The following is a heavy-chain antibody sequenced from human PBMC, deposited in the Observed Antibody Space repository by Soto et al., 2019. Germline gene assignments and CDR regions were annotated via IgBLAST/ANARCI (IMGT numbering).Heavy chain of an antibody. D-gene: IGHD1-1*01. J-gene: IGHJ4*02. V-gene: IGHV4-30-4*01. CDR2: IYYSGST. CDR3: ARIPDFNSEPIFDY. CDR1: GGSISSGDYY. Sequence: NPSETLSLTCTVSGGSISSGDYYWSWIRQPPGKGLEWIGYIYYSGSTYYNPSLKSRVTISVDTSKNQFSLKLSSVTAADTAVYYCARIPDFNSEPIFDYWGQGTLVTVSS.